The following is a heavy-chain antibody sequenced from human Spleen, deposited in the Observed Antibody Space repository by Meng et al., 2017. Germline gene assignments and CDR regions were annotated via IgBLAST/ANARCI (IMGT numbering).Heavy chain of an antibody. V-gene: IGHV1-2*06. J-gene: IGHJ4*02. Sequence: GQLVQSGAGVMKPVAYVKVSCKPSGYNFPDYYIHWVRRAPGQGLEWMGRINPKSGDTHYAQKFQARVTMTGVTSISTAYMELSGLRSDDTAMYYCARDEDISAAGKLFGDYWGQGTLVTASS. CDR2: INPKSGDT. CDR3: ARDEDISAAGKLFGDY. D-gene: IGHD6-25*01. CDR1: GYNFPDYY.